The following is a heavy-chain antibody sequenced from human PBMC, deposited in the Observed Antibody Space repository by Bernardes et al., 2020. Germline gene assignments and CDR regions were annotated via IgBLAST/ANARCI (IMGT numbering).Heavy chain of an antibody. CDR1: GGSISSYY. J-gene: IGHJ6*02. CDR3: ARGRGKIVASYYYYGIDV. V-gene: IGHV4-59*01. Sequence: SETLSLTCTVSGGSISSYYWSWIRQPPGKGLEWIGYIYYSGSTNYNPSLKSRVTISVDTSKNQFSLKLSSVTAADTAVYYCARGRGKIVASYYYYGIDVWGQGTTVTVSS. D-gene: IGHD5-12*01. CDR2: IYYSGST.